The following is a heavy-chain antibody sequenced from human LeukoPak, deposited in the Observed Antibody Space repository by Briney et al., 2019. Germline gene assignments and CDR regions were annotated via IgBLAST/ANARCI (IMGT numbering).Heavy chain of an antibody. Sequence: ASVKVSCKASGYTFTDYFMHWVRQAPGEGLEWMGRINSNSGGTEYAQTFQGRVTMTRDTSISTAYMELSRLKSDDTAVYYCARDLYSTPNWEFGYWGQGTLVTVSS. D-gene: IGHD7-27*01. CDR2: INSNSGGT. CDR3: ARDLYSTPNWEFGY. CDR1: GYTFTDYF. V-gene: IGHV1-2*06. J-gene: IGHJ4*02.